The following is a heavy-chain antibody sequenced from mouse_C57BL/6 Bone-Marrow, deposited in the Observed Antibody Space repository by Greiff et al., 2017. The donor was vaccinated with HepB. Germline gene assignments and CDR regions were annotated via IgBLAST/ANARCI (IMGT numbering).Heavy chain of an antibody. Sequence: VQRVESGPELVKPGASVKISCKASGYAFSSSWMNWVKQRPGKGLEWIGRIYPGDGDTNYNGKFKGKATLTADKSSSIAYMQLSSLTSEDSAVYFCAVYGNYDYWGQGTTLTVSS. CDR3: AVYGNYDY. D-gene: IGHD2-1*01. J-gene: IGHJ2*01. CDR1: GYAFSSSW. CDR2: IYPGDGDT. V-gene: IGHV1-82*01.